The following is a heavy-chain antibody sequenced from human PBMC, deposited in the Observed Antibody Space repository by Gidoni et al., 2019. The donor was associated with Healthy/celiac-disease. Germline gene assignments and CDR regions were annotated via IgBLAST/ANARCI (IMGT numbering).Heavy chain of an antibody. J-gene: IGHJ5*02. Sequence: QVQLEQSGAEVKKPGASVKVSCKASGYTFTSYDINWVRQATGQGLEWMGWMKPNSGNTGYAQKFQGRVTMTRNTSISTAYMELSSLRSEDTAGYYCARLVVPAAMGVYNWFDPWGQGTLVTVSS. CDR3: ARLVVPAAMGVYNWFDP. CDR2: MKPNSGNT. V-gene: IGHV1-8*01. CDR1: GYTFTSYD. D-gene: IGHD2-2*01.